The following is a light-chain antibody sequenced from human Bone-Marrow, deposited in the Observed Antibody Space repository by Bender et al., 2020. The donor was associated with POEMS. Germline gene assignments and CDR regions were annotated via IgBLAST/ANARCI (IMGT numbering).Light chain of an antibody. Sequence: SYELTQPPSMSVSPAQTASITCSGDKLDDKYVSWYQQKPGQSPILVIYQDTKRPAGIPERFSGSNSGNTATLTISGTQAMDEADYYCQSADSSGDSWVFGGGTKLTVL. J-gene: IGLJ3*02. CDR3: QSADSSGDSWV. CDR1: KLDDKY. CDR2: QDT. V-gene: IGLV3-1*01.